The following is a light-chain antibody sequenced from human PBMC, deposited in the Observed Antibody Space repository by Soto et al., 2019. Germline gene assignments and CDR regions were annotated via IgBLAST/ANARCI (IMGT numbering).Light chain of an antibody. J-gene: IGLJ1*01. CDR2: DVS. CDR3: CSYAGGFYV. V-gene: IGLV2-11*01. CDR1: SSDVGGYNY. Sequence: QSALTQPRSVSGSPGQSVTISCTGTSSDVGGYNYVSWYQQHPGKAPKLMIFDVSKRPSGVPDRFSGPKSGSTASLTISGLQADDEADYYCCSYAGGFYVVGTGTKVTVL.